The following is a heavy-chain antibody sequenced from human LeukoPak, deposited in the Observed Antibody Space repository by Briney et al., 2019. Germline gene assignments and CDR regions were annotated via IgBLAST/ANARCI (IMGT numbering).Heavy chain of an antibody. CDR2: IIPIFGTA. J-gene: IGHJ4*02. CDR1: EGTFSSYV. CDR3: AYAGGVVITNVPFDY. V-gene: IGHV1-69*13. D-gene: IGHD3-22*01. Sequence: SVKVSCKASEGTFSSYVITWVRQAPGQGLEWMGGIIPIFGTANYAQKFQGRVTITADESMSTAYMELSSLRSEDTAVYYCAYAGGVVITNVPFDYWGQGTLVTVSS.